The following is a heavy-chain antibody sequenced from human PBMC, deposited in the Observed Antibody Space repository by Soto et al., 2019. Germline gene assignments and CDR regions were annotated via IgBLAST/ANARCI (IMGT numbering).Heavy chain of an antibody. CDR3: ARWMAPYSSGIRYQSSGMDV. Sequence: PSQALXLTCAISWDSFSINMASFNFIRQSPSRCLEWLGRTYYRSKWYNDYAVSVKSRITIKPDKSKKQFSLQLNSVTPEDTAVYYCARWMAPYSSGIRYQSSGMDVWGQGPTVTVYS. CDR1: WDSFSINMAS. CDR2: TYYRSKWYN. V-gene: IGHV6-1*01. D-gene: IGHD6-25*01. J-gene: IGHJ6*02.